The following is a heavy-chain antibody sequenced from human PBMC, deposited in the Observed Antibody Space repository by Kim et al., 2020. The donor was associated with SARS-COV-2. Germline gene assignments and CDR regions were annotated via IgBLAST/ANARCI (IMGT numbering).Heavy chain of an antibody. V-gene: IGHV6-1*01. J-gene: IGHJ5*02. CDR1: GDSVSSNNAA. CDR3: ASGWALGS. D-gene: IGHD6-19*01. Sequence: SQTLSLTCAISGDSVSSNNAAWNWIRLSPSRGLEWLGRTYYRSNWNSDYAESVRSRITINADTSKNQFSLQLNSVIPEDTAMYYCASGWALGSWGQGTLV. CDR2: TYYRSNWNS.